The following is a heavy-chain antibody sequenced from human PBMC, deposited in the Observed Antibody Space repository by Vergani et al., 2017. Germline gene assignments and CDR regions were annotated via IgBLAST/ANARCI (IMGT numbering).Heavy chain of an antibody. V-gene: IGHV1-8*01. D-gene: IGHD2-2*01. Sequence: QVQLVQSGAAVKKPGASVKVSCKASGYTFTSYDINWVRQATGQGLEWMGWMNPNSGNTGYAQKFQGRVTMTRDTSISTAYMELSRLRSDDTAVYYCASLGYCSSTSCYATNFDYWGQGTLVTVSS. CDR3: ASLGYCSSTSCYATNFDY. CDR2: MNPNSGNT. J-gene: IGHJ4*02. CDR1: GYTFTSYD.